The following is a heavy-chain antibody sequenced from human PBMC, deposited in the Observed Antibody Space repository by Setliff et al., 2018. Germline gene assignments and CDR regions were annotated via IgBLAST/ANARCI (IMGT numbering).Heavy chain of an antibody. Sequence: GGSLRLSCAASGFTFTSLWMSWVRQAPGKGLEWVANINEGGYDQFYVDSVKGRFTISRDNAKSSLYLQMNSLRVEDTAVYYCARDVFDFRTGQAGPWGQGTLVTVSS. D-gene: IGHD3-3*01. CDR1: GFTFTSLW. CDR2: INEGGYDQ. CDR3: ARDVFDFRTGQAGP. V-gene: IGHV3-7*01. J-gene: IGHJ5*02.